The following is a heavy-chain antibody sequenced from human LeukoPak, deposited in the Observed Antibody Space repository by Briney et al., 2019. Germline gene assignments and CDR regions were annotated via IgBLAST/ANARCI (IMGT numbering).Heavy chain of an antibody. CDR3: ASTIVTTVYPPGWYFDL. V-gene: IGHV3-21*06. Sequence: GGSLRLSCSASGFIFSSYNMNWVRQAPGKGLEWVSSTSSRSRDVYYADSVKGRFTISRDNTKSSLFLQMDSLRAEDTAVYYCASTIVTTVYPPGWYFDLWGRGTQVTVSS. CDR2: TSSRSRDV. CDR1: GFIFSSYN. J-gene: IGHJ2*01. D-gene: IGHD4-17*01.